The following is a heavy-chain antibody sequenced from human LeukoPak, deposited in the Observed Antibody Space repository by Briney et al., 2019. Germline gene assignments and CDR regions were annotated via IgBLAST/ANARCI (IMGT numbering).Heavy chain of an antibody. Sequence: ASVKVSCKASGYTFSGYYMHWMRQAPGQGLEWLGWINPNSGDTNYAQKFQGRVTMTTDTSISTVYMELTSLTSDDTAVYYCASPAYCSGGSCYRVYNCDYWGQGTLVTASS. V-gene: IGHV1-2*02. J-gene: IGHJ4*02. CDR1: GYTFSGYY. D-gene: IGHD2-15*01. CDR2: INPNSGDT. CDR3: ASPAYCSGGSCYRVYNCDY.